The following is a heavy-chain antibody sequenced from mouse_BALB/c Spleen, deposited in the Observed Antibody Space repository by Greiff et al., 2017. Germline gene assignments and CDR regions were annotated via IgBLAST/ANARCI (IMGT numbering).Heavy chain of an antibody. V-gene: IGHV1-55*01. CDR1: GYNFTSYW. J-gene: IGHJ2*01. CDR2: IYPGSGST. CDR3: ARAVVPYFDY. D-gene: IGHD1-1*01. Sequence: QLQQPGAELVKPGTSVKLSCKASGYNFTSYWINWVKLRPGQGLEWIGDIYPGSGSTNYNEKFKSKATLTVDTSSSTAYMQLSSLASEDSALYYCARAVVPYFDYWGQGTTLTVSS.